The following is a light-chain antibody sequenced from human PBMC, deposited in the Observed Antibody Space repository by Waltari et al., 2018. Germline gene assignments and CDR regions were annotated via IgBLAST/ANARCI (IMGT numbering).Light chain of an antibody. CDR2: DVD. J-gene: IGLJ2*01. CDR1: SSDGGGYDY. V-gene: IGLV2-11*01. CDR3: CSFAGNYTLL. Sequence: QSAPTQPRSVSGSPGQSVTLSCTGTSSDGGGYDYVSWYQQHPGKAPKLIISDVDKRPSGVSDRFSGSKSGNTASLTISGLQIDDEATYYCCSFAGNYTLLFGGGTNLTVL.